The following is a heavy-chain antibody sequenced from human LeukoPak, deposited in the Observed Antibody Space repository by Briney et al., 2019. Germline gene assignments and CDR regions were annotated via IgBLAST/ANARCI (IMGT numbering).Heavy chain of an antibody. V-gene: IGHV1-18*01. Sequence: GASVKVSCKASGYIFTKYGVSWVRQAPGQGLEWMGWISAYNGNTNYAQKFQGRVTLTTDTSTNTAYMELTSLRSDDTAVYYCTREPGKQLSFFVSYYGMDVWGQGTTVTVSS. CDR3: TREPGKQLSFFVSYYGMDV. CDR2: ISAYNGNT. CDR1: GYIFTKYG. D-gene: IGHD3-16*02. J-gene: IGHJ6*02.